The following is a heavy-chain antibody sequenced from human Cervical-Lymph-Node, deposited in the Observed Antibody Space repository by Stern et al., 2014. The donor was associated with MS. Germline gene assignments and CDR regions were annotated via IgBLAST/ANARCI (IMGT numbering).Heavy chain of an antibody. D-gene: IGHD6-19*01. CDR1: GFTVSSNY. CDR2: IYSGGST. J-gene: IGHJ4*02. CDR3: AREERTAVAGNPFDY. V-gene: IGHV3-66*02. Sequence: EVQLVESGGGLVQPGGSLRLSCAASGFTVSSNYMSWVRQAPGKGLEWVSVIYSGGSTYYADSVKGRFTISRDNSKNTLYLQMNSLRAEDTAVYYCAREERTAVAGNPFDYWGQGTLVTVSS.